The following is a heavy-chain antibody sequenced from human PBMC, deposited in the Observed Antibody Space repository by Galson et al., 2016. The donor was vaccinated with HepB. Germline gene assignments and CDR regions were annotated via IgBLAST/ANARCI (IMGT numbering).Heavy chain of an antibody. Sequence: SETLSLTCAVYGGSFSGYYWSWIRQPPGMGLEWIGEINHSGNTNCIPSFKSRVTISVDRSKNQISLKLSSVTAADTAVYYCARGRGQWLGRGFDIWGQGSTVTVSS. CDR1: GGSFSGYY. J-gene: IGHJ3*02. D-gene: IGHD6-19*01. V-gene: IGHV4-34*01. CDR3: ARGRGQWLGRGFDI. CDR2: INHSGNT.